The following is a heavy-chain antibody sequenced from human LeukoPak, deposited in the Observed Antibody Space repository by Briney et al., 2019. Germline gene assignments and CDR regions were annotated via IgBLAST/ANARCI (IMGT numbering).Heavy chain of an antibody. J-gene: IGHJ4*02. V-gene: IGHV4-4*07. CDR1: GGSISSYY. CDR2: IYTSGST. CDR3: ARGANDYGGKLFDY. D-gene: IGHD4-17*01. Sequence: PSETLSLTCTVSGGSISSYYWSWIRQPAGKGLEWIGRIYTSGSTNYNPSLKSRVTMSVDTSKNQFSLKLSSVTAADTAVYYCARGANDYGGKLFDYWGQGTLVTVSS.